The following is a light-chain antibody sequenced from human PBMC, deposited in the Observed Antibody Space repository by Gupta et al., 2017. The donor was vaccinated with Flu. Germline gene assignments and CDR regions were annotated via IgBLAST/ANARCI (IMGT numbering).Light chain of an antibody. CDR2: VNREGSH. V-gene: IGLV4-69*01. CDR3: QYWDLGTYWV. CDR1: RSHSDYA. Sequence: QLVLTQSPSASASLGASVKLTCILRRSHSDYAIAWHQQQPGKGPRYLMKVNREGSHSKGDGIPERCAAKSAGAEPEINIVRIQSEDDADDYCQYWDLGTYWVFGGGTKLTVL. J-gene: IGLJ3*02.